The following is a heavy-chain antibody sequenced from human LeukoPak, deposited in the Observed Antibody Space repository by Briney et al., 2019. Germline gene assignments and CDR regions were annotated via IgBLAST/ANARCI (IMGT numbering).Heavy chain of an antibody. D-gene: IGHD2-8*01. CDR1: NYSIGSGYY. Sequence: SETLSLTCSVSNYSIGSGYYWGWIRQSPGKGLEWIGSIYHTGNIYYNPSLKSRVTISVDRSKNHVSLRLPSVTAADTAVYYCARHERGIVIMLYAGMFDSWGQGTLLTVSS. J-gene: IGHJ4*02. V-gene: IGHV4-38-2*01. CDR2: IYHTGNI. CDR3: ARHERGIVIMLYAGMFDS.